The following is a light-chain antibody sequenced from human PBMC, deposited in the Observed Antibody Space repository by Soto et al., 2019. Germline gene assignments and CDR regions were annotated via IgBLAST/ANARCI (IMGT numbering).Light chain of an antibody. J-gene: IGKJ1*01. CDR3: QQRSNWPRT. V-gene: IGKV3-11*01. CDR2: DAS. Sequence: EIVLTQSPATLSLSPGERATLSCRASQSVSSYLAWYQQKPGQAPRLLIYDASNRATGIPARFSGSGSGTDFTLTISRLEPEDFAVYYCQQRSNWPRTFGQGTKV. CDR1: QSVSSY.